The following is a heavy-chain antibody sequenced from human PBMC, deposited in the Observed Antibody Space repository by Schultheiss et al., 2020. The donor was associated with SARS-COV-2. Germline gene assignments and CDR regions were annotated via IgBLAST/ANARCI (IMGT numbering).Heavy chain of an antibody. D-gene: IGHD6-25*01. V-gene: IGHV3-23*01. J-gene: IGHJ5*02. Sequence: GGSLRLSCAASGFTFSSSWMHWVCQAPEKGLEWVSAISGSGGSTYYADSVKGRFTISRHNSKNTLYLQMNSLRAEDTAVYYCARVQRDWFDPWGQGTLVTVSS. CDR3: ARVQRDWFDP. CDR2: ISGSGGST. CDR1: GFTFSSSW.